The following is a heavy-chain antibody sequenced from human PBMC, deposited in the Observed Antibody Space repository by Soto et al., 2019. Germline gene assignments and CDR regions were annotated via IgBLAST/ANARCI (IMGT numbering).Heavy chain of an antibody. D-gene: IGHD3-10*01. CDR1: GASFSGYY. Sequence: TLSLTCAVYGASFSGYYWSWIRQPPGKGLEWIGEINHSGSTNYNPSLKSRVTISVDTSKNQFSLKLSSVTAADTAVYYCAREELVRGVIIEGYYYMDVWGKGTTVTVSS. V-gene: IGHV4-34*01. CDR3: AREELVRGVIIEGYYYMDV. CDR2: INHSGST. J-gene: IGHJ6*03.